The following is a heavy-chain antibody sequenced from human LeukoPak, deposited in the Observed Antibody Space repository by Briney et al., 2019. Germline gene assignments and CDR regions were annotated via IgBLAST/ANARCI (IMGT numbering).Heavy chain of an antibody. J-gene: IGHJ5*02. D-gene: IGHD3-22*01. Sequence: PSETLSLTCTVSGGSISSDNYSWSWIRQPTGKGLEWIGRVYTSGSTNYNPSLKSRVTISVDTSKKQFSLKLSSVTAADTAVYYCAREKIGYYDGSGRGWFDPWGQGTLVTVSS. CDR3: AREKIGYYDGSGRGWFDP. CDR2: VYTSGST. CDR1: GGSISSDNYS. V-gene: IGHV4-61*02.